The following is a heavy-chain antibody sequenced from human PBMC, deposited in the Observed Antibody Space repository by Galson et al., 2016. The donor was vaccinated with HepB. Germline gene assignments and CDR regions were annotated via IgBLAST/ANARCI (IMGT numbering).Heavy chain of an antibody. J-gene: IGHJ4*02. Sequence: SLRLSCAASGFTFSSYNMNWVRQAPGKGLEWVSYISSSSTIYYADSVKGRFTISRDNAKASLYLQMNSQRAEDTAVYFCATDLEGYSNYAHWGQGTLVTVSS. D-gene: IGHD4-11*01. V-gene: IGHV3-48*04. CDR2: ISSSSTI. CDR3: ATDLEGYSNYAH. CDR1: GFTFSSYN.